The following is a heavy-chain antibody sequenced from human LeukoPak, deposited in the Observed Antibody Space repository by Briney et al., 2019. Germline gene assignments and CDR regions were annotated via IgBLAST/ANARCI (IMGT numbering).Heavy chain of an antibody. V-gene: IGHV1-46*01. J-gene: IGHJ4*02. CDR3: ARDQEGFDY. CDR2: IYPRDGST. Sequence: GASVKVSCKASGYTFTSNYIHWVRQAPGQGLEWTGMIYPRDGSTSYAQKFQGRVTVTRDTSTGTVHMELSGLRSEDTAVYYCARDQEGFDYWGQGTLVTVSS. CDR1: GYTFTSNY.